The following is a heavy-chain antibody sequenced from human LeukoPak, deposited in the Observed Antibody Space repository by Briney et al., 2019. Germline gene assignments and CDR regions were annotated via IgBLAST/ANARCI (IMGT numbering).Heavy chain of an antibody. CDR3: AEDAYSGFSYSYNMDS. J-gene: IGHJ4*02. V-gene: IGHV1-2*02. CDR1: GYTVTCHY. CDR2: LNPNSGGT. D-gene: IGHD5-18*01. Sequence: GAAVKVSCKASGYTVTCHYLHWVRQAPGQGLEWMGWLNPNSGGTNYAQKFQGRVTMTRDTSINTAYMELNSLTSDDTAMYYCAEDAYSGFSYSYNMDSWGQGTLVTVSS.